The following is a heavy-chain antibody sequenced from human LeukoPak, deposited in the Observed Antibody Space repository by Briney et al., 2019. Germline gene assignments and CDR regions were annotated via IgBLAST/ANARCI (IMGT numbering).Heavy chain of an antibody. CDR2: INPSGGST. CDR1: GYTFTSYY. CDR3: ATVSGYGPLAVSNFDY. D-gene: IGHD5-12*01. Sequence: ASVKVSCKASGYTFTSYYMHWVRQAPGQGLEWMGIINPSGGSTSYAQKFQGRVTMTRDTSTSTVYMELSSLRSEDTAVYYCATVSGYGPLAVSNFDYWGQGTLVTVSS. J-gene: IGHJ4*02. V-gene: IGHV1-46*01.